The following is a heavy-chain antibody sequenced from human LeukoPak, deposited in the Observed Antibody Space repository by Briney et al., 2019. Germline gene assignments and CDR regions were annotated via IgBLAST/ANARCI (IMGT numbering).Heavy chain of an antibody. V-gene: IGHV4-4*02. J-gene: IGHJ4*02. CDR3: ARGQVAGREFDY. CDR2: IYHTGST. D-gene: IGHD6-19*01. CDR1: GGSITSSNW. Sequence: KPSETLSLTCAVSGGSITSSNWWTWVRPPPGKGLEWIGEIYHTGSTNYNPSLKSRVTISVDTSKNQFSLKLSSVTAADTAVYYCARGQVAGREFDYWGQGTLVTVSS.